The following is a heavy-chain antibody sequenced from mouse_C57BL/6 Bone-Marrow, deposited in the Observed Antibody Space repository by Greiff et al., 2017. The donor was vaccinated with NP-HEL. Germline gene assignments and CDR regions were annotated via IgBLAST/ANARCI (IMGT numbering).Heavy chain of an antibody. J-gene: IGHJ3*01. CDR3: ARPTTVVEHFPY. V-gene: IGHV1-81*01. Sequence: VQRVESGAELARPGASVKLSCKASGYTFTSYGISWVKQRTGQGLEWIGEIYPRSGNTYYNEKFKGKATLTADKSSSTAYMELRSLTSEDSAVYFCARPTTVVEHFPYWGQGTLVTVSA. D-gene: IGHD1-1*01. CDR2: IYPRSGNT. CDR1: GYTFTSYG.